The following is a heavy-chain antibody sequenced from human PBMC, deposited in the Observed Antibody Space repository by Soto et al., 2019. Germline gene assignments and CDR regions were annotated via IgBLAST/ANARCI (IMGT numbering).Heavy chain of an antibody. CDR3: ASGLGYKA. D-gene: IGHD5-12*01. CDR2: IHHSGTT. V-gene: IGHV4-31*03. Sequence: QVQLQESGPGLVKPSQTLSLTCTVSGDSVSSSGYYWSWIRQHPGKGLEWIGYIHHSGTTYYNPSLKSRITLSVDTSKYQFSLRLSSVTAADTAVYYCASGLGYKAWGQGTLVTVSS. CDR1: GDSVSSSGYY. J-gene: IGHJ5*02.